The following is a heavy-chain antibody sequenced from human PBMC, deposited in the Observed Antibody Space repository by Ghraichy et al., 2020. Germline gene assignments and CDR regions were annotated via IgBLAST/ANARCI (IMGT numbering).Heavy chain of an antibody. J-gene: IGHJ4*02. Sequence: GGSLRLSCAASGFTFSSYWMHWVRQAPGKGLVWVSRINSDGSSISHADSVRGRFTISRDNAKNTLYLQMNSLRAEDTAVYYCARGWGWLRTDYWGQGTLVTVSS. V-gene: IGHV3-74*01. CDR1: GFTFSSYW. D-gene: IGHD5-12*01. CDR3: ARGWGWLRTDY. CDR2: INSDGSSI.